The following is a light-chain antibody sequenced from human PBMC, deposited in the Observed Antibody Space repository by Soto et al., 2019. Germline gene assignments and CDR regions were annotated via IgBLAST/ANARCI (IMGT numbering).Light chain of an antibody. CDR1: QGISNY. CDR2: AAS. J-gene: IGKJ4*01. V-gene: IGKV1-27*01. Sequence: DIQMTQSPSSLSASVGDRVTITCRASQGISNYLAWYQQKPGKVPKRLIYAASTLQSGVPSRFNGSGYGQDFTLTISSLQPEDVATYFCKKSKSAHPLTFGGGTKVEIK. CDR3: KKSKSAHPLT.